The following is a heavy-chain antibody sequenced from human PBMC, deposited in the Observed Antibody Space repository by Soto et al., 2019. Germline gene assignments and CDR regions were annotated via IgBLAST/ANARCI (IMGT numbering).Heavy chain of an antibody. CDR1: GFTFSSYG. Sequence: GGSLRLSCAASGFTFSSYGMHWVRQAPGKGLEWVAVISYDGSNKYYADSVKGRFTISRDNSKNTLYLQMNSLRAEDTAVYYCARDYCSGGSCYGGDAFEIWGQGTMVTVAS. J-gene: IGHJ3*02. CDR2: ISYDGSNK. CDR3: ARDYCSGGSCYGGDAFEI. V-gene: IGHV3-30*03. D-gene: IGHD2-15*01.